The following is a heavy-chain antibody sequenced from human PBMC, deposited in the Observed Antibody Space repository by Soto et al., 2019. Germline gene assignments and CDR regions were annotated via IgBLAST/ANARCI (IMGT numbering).Heavy chain of an antibody. V-gene: IGHV1-18*01. D-gene: IGHD3-9*01. CDR3: TRDAKYYDILTGYFVNDY. CDR2: ISTDNGNT. Sequence: QVQLMQSGAEVKKPGASVKVSCKASGYTFRNFGSSWVRQAPGQGLEWLGWISTDNGNTKYAQNFHDRVTMTTDTATTTAYMELRSLRSDDTAVYYCTRDAKYYDILTGYFVNDYWGQGTLVTVSS. J-gene: IGHJ4*02. CDR1: GYTFRNFG.